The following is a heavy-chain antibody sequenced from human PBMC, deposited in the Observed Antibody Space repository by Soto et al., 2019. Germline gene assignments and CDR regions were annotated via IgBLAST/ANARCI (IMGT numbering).Heavy chain of an antibody. Sequence: PSWTLSLTCTVSGGSISSGDYYWSWIRQPPGKGLEWIGYIYYSGSTYYNPSLKSRVTISVDTSKNQFSLKLSSVTAADTAVYYCARDTYYYGSGSNPYYYYGMDVWGQGTTVTVSS. CDR2: IYYSGST. D-gene: IGHD3-10*01. CDR3: ARDTYYYGSGSNPYYYYGMDV. V-gene: IGHV4-30-4*01. J-gene: IGHJ6*02. CDR1: GGSISSGDYY.